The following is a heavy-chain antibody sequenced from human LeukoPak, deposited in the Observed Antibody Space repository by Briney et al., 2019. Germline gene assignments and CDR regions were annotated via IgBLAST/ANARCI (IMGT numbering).Heavy chain of an antibody. CDR3: ARDVQEGSYPWDWFDP. V-gene: IGHV4-30-4*01. D-gene: IGHD1-26*01. J-gene: IGHJ5*02. CDR1: GGSISSGDYS. Sequence: PSETLSLTCTVSGGSISSGDYSWSWIRQPPGKGLEWIGYIYYSGSTYYNPSLKSRVTISVDRSKNQFSLKLSSVTAADTAVYYCARDVQEGSYPWDWFDPWGQGTLVTVSS. CDR2: IYYSGST.